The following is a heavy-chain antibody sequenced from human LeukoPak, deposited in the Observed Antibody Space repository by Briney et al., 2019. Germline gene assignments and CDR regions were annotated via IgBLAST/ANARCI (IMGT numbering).Heavy chain of an antibody. CDR1: EFTFNAYW. CDR2: IRGDGSMT. J-gene: IGHJ4*02. CDR3: FREGGD. V-gene: IGHV3-74*01. Sequence: GSLRLSCAASEFTFNAYWMHWVRPAPGKGLVWVSRIRGDGSMTNYADSVKGRFTISRDNAKNTLYLQMNSLRAEDTAIYYCFREGGDWGQGTLVTVSS. D-gene: IGHD3-10*01.